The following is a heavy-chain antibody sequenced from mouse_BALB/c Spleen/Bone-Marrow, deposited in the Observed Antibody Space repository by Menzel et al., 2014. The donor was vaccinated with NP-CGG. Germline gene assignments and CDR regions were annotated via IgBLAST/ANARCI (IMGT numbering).Heavy chain of an antibody. D-gene: IGHD4-1*01. V-gene: IGHV5-9-4*01. CDR3: ASKTGTGYWYFDV. Sequence: EVKLQESGGGLVKPGGSLKLSCAASGFTFSSYAMSWVRQSPEKRLEWVAEISSGGSYTYYPDTVKGRFTISRDNAKNTLYLEMSSLRSEDTAMYYCASKTGTGYWYFDVWGAGTTVTVSS. CDR2: ISSGGSYT. J-gene: IGHJ1*01. CDR1: GFTFSSYA.